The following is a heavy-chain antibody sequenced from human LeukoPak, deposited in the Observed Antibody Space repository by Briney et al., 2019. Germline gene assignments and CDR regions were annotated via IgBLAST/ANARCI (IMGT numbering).Heavy chain of an antibody. Sequence: GGSLRLSCAASGFTFGSYAMSWVRQAPGKGLEWVSAISGSGGSTYYADSVKGRFTISRDNSKNTLYLQMNSLRAEDTAVYYCAKWALSYYYYGMDVWGQGTTVTVSS. CDR3: AKWALSYYYYGMDV. V-gene: IGHV3-23*01. CDR2: ISGSGGST. CDR1: GFTFGSYA. J-gene: IGHJ6*02.